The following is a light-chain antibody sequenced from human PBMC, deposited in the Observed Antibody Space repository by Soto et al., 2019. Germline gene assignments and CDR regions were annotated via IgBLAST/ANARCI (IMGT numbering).Light chain of an antibody. J-gene: IGLJ1*01. Sequence: QSVLTQPPSVSAAPGQKVTISCSGSSSNIGNNYVSWYQQLPGTAPKLLIYENNKRPSGIPDRFSGSKSGTSATLGITGLQTGDEADYYCATWDSSLSAYVFGTGTKVTDL. V-gene: IGLV1-51*02. CDR3: ATWDSSLSAYV. CDR1: SSNIGNNY. CDR2: ENN.